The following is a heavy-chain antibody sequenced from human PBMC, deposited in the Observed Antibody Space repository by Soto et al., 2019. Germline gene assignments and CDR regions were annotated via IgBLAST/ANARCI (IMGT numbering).Heavy chain of an antibody. V-gene: IGHV1-46*01. J-gene: IGHJ5*02. CDR1: GYTFTSYY. D-gene: IGHD2-2*01. Sequence: ASVKVSCKASGYTFTSYYIHWVRQAPGQGLEWMGFINPSSGSITYAQNFQGRVTMTRDTSTSTVFMELSSLRSEDTAVYYCVRGYCDNIGCFKGWFDPWGQGTLVTVSS. CDR2: INPSSGSI. CDR3: VRGYCDNIGCFKGWFDP.